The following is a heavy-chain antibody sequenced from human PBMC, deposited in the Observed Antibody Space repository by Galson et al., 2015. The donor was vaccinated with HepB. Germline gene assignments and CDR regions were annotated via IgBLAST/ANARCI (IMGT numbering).Heavy chain of an antibody. CDR1: GGSISSGGYY. Sequence: TLSLTCTVSGGSISSGGYYWSWIRQHPGKGLEWIGYIYYSGSTYYNPSLKSRVTISVDTSKNQFSLKLSSVTAADTAVYYCARYGSGNYFDYWGQGTLVTVSS. V-gene: IGHV4-31*03. D-gene: IGHD3-10*01. CDR3: ARYGSGNYFDY. CDR2: IYYSGST. J-gene: IGHJ4*02.